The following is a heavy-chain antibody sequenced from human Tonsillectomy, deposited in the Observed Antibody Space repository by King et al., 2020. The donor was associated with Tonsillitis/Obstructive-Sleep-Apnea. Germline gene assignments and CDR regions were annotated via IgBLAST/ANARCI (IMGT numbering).Heavy chain of an antibody. CDR1: GFTFSSYT. Sequence: VQLVESGGGVVQPGRSLRLSCAASGFTFSSYTMHCVRQAPGKGLEWVAVISYDGSNKYYADSVKGRLTISRDSSKNTLFLQMNSLRAEDTAVYYCARDFDVWGQGTMVTVSS. J-gene: IGHJ3*01. V-gene: IGHV3-30*17. CDR3: ARDFDV. CDR2: ISYDGSNK.